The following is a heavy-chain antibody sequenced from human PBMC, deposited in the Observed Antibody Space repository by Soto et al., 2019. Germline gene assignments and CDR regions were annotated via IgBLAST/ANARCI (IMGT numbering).Heavy chain of an antibody. V-gene: IGHV4-38-2*02. CDR2: IYLSGST. CDR3: ARVSPSGAIDG. J-gene: IGHJ6*02. CDR1: GYSISSGYY. D-gene: IGHD3-10*01. Sequence: PSWTMSLTCTVSGYSISSGYYWGWIRQPPGKRLEWIANIYLSGSTYYSPSLKSRVTISLDTSKNQFSLTVRSVTASDTATYYCARVSPSGAIDGCGEGRTLTVSS.